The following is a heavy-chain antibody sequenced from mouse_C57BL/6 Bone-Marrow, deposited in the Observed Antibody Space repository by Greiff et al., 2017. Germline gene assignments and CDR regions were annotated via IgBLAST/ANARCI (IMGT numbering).Heavy chain of an antibody. D-gene: IGHD2-4*01. J-gene: IGHJ3*01. CDR2: IDPTSGGT. CDR3: ARETYYDYDKMAWFAY. V-gene: IGHV1-72*01. Sequence: QVQLQQPGAELVKPGASVKLSCKASGYTFTSYWMHWVKQRPGRGLEWIGRIDPTSGGTKYNEKFKSKATLTVDKPSSTAYMQLSSLTSEDSAVYYCARETYYDYDKMAWFAYWGQGTLVTVSA. CDR1: GYTFTSYW.